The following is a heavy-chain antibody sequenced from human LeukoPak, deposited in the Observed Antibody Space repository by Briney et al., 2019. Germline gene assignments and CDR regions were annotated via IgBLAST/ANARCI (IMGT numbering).Heavy chain of an antibody. CDR1: GGSISSSSYY. CDR3: ARRTYYYAHPHDP. Sequence: SETLSLTCTVSGGSISSSSYYWGWIRQPPGKGLEWIGSIYYSGSTYYNPSLKSRVTISVDTSKNQFSLKLSSVTAADTAVYYCARRTYYYAHPHDPWGQGTLVTVSS. CDR2: IYYSGST. D-gene: IGHD3-10*01. V-gene: IGHV4-39*01. J-gene: IGHJ5*02.